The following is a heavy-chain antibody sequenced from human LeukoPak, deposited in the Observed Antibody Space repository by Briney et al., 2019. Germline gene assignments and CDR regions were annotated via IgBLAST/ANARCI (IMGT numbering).Heavy chain of an antibody. D-gene: IGHD3-3*01. CDR1: GGSISSYY. CDR2: IYYSGST. Sequence: SETLSLTCTVSGGSISSYYWSWIRQPPGKGLEWIGYIYYSGSTNYNPSLKSRVTMSVDTSKNQFSLKLSSVTAADTAVYYCARHSSGGVVPDFDYWGQGTLVTVSS. J-gene: IGHJ4*02. CDR3: ARHSSGGVVPDFDY. V-gene: IGHV4-59*01.